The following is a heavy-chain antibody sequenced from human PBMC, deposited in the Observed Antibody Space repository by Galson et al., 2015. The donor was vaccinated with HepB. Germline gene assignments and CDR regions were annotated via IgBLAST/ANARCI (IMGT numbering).Heavy chain of an antibody. CDR1: GFTVSSNY. V-gene: IGHV3-53*04. Sequence: SLRLSCAASGFTVSSNYMSWVRQAPGKGLEWVSVIYSGGSTYYADSVKGRFTISRHNSKNTLYLQMNSLRAEDTAVYYCASRPWVHCSGGSCYPNYYYGMDVWGQGTTVTVSS. CDR2: IYSGGST. D-gene: IGHD2-15*01. CDR3: ASRPWVHCSGGSCYPNYYYGMDV. J-gene: IGHJ6*02.